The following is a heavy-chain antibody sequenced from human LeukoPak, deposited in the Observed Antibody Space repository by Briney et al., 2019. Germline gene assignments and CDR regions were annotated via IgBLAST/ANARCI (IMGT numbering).Heavy chain of an antibody. J-gene: IGHJ3*02. V-gene: IGHV3-23*01. CDR1: GFTFSRHG. Sequence: GGSLRLSCVASGFTFSRHGLNWVRQAPGKGLEWVSAISGSGGSTYYADSVKGRFTISRDNSKNTLYLQMNSLRAEDTAVYYCAKSLWGSGYYQRVCAFDIWGQGTMVTVSS. CDR3: AKSLWGSGYYQRVCAFDI. D-gene: IGHD3-22*01. CDR2: ISGSGGST.